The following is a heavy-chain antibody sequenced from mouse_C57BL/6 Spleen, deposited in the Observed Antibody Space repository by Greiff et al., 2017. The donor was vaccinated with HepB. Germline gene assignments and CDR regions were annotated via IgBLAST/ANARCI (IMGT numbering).Heavy chain of an antibody. J-gene: IGHJ3*01. CDR2: INPNNGGT. V-gene: IGHV1-18*01. CDR3: ARSQLGRGFAY. D-gene: IGHD4-1*02. CDR1: GYTFTDYN. Sequence: DVKLQESGPELVKPGASVKIPCKASGYTFTDYNMDWVKQSHGKSLEWIGDINPNNGGTIYNQKFKGKATLTVDKSSSTAYMELRSLTSEDTAVYYCARSQLGRGFAYWGQGTLVTVSA.